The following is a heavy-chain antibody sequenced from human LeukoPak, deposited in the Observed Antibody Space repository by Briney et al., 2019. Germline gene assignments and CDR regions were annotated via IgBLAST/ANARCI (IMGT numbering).Heavy chain of an antibody. Sequence: PGGSLRLSCAASGFTFSSYGMHWVRQAPGKGLEWVAVISYDGSNKYYADSVKGRFTISRDNSKNTLYLQMNSLRAEDTAVYYCAKEGVYKAVAPGAFDIWGQGTMVTVSS. V-gene: IGHV3-30*18. J-gene: IGHJ3*02. CDR2: ISYDGSNK. CDR1: GFTFSSYG. D-gene: IGHD6-19*01. CDR3: AKEGVYKAVAPGAFDI.